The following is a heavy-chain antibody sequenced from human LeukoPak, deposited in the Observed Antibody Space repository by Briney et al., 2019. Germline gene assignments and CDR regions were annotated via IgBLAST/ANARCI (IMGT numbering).Heavy chain of an antibody. J-gene: IGHJ6*03. CDR1: GYTFSSYG. D-gene: IGHD2-2*01. V-gene: IGHV1-18*01. CDR2: ISAYNGNT. CDR3: ARTPPEDCSSTSCLRGTPPIYYYYMDV. Sequence: GASVKVSCKASGYTFSSYGISWVRQAPGQGLEWMGWISAYNGNTNYAQKFQGRVTITADESTSTAYMELSSLRSEDTAVYYCARTPPEDCSSTSCLRGTPPIYYYYMDVWGKGTTVTVSS.